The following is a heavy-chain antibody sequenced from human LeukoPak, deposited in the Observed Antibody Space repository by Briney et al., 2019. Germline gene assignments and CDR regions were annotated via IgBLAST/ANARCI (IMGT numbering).Heavy chain of an antibody. D-gene: IGHD3-22*01. V-gene: IGHV1-2*02. J-gene: IGHJ4*02. CDR3: ARDERYDSSGYPFDY. CDR2: INPNSGGA. Sequence: ASVKVSCKASGYTFTGFFIHWVRQAPGQGLEWMGWINPNSGGANYAQKFQGRVTMTRDTSIITAYMELSRLSSDDTAVYYCARDERYDSSGYPFDYWGQGTLVTVSS. CDR1: GYTFTGFF.